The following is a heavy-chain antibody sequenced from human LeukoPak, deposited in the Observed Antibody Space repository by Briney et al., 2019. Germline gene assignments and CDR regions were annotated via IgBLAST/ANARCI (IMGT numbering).Heavy chain of an antibody. CDR3: ARDRCYNWFDP. CDR2: NSSSSYI. D-gene: IGHD4/OR15-4a*01. CDR1: GFTFSSYS. J-gene: IGHJ5*02. Sequence: PGGALRHSCAAPGFTFSSYSMNWVRQAPGKGLECVSYNSSSSYIDCADSVKGQFNIYRDNEKNYLYLQMNSLRYEDTAVYYCARDRCYNWFDPWGQGTLVTVSS. V-gene: IGHV3-21*05.